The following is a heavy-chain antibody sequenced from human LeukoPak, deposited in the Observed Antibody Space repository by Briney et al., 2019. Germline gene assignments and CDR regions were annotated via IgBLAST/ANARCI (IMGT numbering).Heavy chain of an antibody. J-gene: IGHJ4*02. CDR2: IKEDGSER. CDR3: TRDQT. CDR1: LGRHW. Sequence: GGSLRLSCAGALGRHWMGWVRQAPGKGLEWVANIKEDGSERYYGDSVKGRFTISRDDAKSSLYLQMNNLRVEDTAVYYCTRDQTWDQGTLVTVSS. V-gene: IGHV3-7*01.